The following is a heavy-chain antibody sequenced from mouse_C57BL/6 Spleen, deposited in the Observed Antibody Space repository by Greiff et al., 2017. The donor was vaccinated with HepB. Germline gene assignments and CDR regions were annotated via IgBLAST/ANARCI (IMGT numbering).Heavy chain of an antibody. J-gene: IGHJ2*01. V-gene: IGHV3-6*01. CDR1: GYSITSGYY. CDR3: ARDVLDY. CDR2: ISYDGSN. Sequence: DVQLQESGPGLVKPSQSLSLTCSVTGYSITSGYYWNWIRQFPGNKLEWMGYISYDGSNNYNPSLKNRISITRDTSKNQFFLKLNSVTTEDTATYYCARDVLDYWGQGTTLTVSS.